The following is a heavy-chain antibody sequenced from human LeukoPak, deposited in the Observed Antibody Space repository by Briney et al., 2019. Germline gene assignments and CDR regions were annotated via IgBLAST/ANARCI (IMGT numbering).Heavy chain of an antibody. Sequence: GGSLRLSCAASGFTFRSYAMQWVRQAPGKGLEWVSYITYNSGTIFYADSVKGRFSISRDNSKNALYLQMNSLSAEDTAVYFCAGDYSRNSFDYWGQGTLVTVSS. CDR1: GFTFRSYA. D-gene: IGHD6-13*01. CDR2: ITYNSGTI. J-gene: IGHJ4*02. V-gene: IGHV3-48*01. CDR3: AGDYSRNSFDY.